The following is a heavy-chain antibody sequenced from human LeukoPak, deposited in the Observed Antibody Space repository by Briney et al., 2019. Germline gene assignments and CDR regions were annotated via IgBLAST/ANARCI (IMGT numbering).Heavy chain of an antibody. CDR2: IIPILGIA. CDR1: GGTFSSYA. CDR3: ARRGERYYYYGMDV. J-gene: IGHJ6*02. D-gene: IGHD6-25*01. V-gene: IGHV1-69*04. Sequence: SVKVSCKASGGTFSSYAISWVRQAPGQGLEWMGRIIPILGIANYAQKFQGRVTITADKSTSTAYVELSSLRSEDTAVYYCARRGERYYYYGMDVWGQGTTVTVSS.